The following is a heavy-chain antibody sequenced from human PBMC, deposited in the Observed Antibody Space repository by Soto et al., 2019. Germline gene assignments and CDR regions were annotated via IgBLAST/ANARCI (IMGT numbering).Heavy chain of an antibody. CDR1: GVVFNNAW. Sequence: EVQLVESGGGLVKPGGSLTLSCAVSGVVFNNAWMNWVRQAPGKGLEWVGRIKSKTDGGTTDYAAPVKGRFTISRDDSKNTLYLQMNSLKTEDTAVYYCTHQRWGVFEIWGQGTLVTVSS. J-gene: IGHJ3*02. CDR3: THQRWGVFEI. D-gene: IGHD2-2*01. V-gene: IGHV3-15*07. CDR2: IKSKTDGGTT.